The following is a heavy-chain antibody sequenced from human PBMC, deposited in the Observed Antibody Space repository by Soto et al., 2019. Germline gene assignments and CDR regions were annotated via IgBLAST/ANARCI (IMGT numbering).Heavy chain of an antibody. CDR3: AKDGPPNSGGSCYQGY. Sequence: QVQLVESGGGVVQPGRSLRLSCAASGFTFSSYGMHWVRQAPGKGLEWVAVISYDGSNKYYADSVKGRFTISRDNSKNTLYLQMNSLRAEDTAVYYCAKDGPPNSGGSCYQGYWGQGTLVTVSS. CDR2: ISYDGSNK. CDR1: GFTFSSYG. V-gene: IGHV3-30*18. D-gene: IGHD2-15*01. J-gene: IGHJ4*02.